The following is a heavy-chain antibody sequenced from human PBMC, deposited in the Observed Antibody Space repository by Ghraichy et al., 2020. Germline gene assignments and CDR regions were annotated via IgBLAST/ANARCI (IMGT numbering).Heavy chain of an antibody. D-gene: IGHD3-22*01. CDR3: ARVGRRRTYYYDSSGSLNAFDI. V-gene: IGHV4-34*01. CDR1: GGSFSGYY. Sequence: SETLSLTCAVYGGSFSGYYWSWIRQPPGKGLEWIGEINHSGSTNYNPSLKSRVTISVDTSKNQFSLKLSSVTAADTAVYYCARVGRRRTYYYDSSGSLNAFDIWGQGTMVTVSS. CDR2: INHSGST. J-gene: IGHJ3*02.